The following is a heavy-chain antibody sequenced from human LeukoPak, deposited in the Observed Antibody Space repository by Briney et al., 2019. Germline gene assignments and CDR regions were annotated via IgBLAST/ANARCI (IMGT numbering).Heavy chain of an antibody. D-gene: IGHD5-24*01. CDR2: INPNSGGT. CDR3: ARGSRMATIKRWFDP. J-gene: IGHJ5*02. Sequence: ASVKVSCKASGYTFTGYYMHWVRQAPGQGLEWMGWINPNSGGTNYAQKFQGRVTMTRDTSISTAYMELSRLRSDDTAVYYCARGSRMATIKRWFDPWGQGTLVTVSS. CDR1: GYTFTGYY. V-gene: IGHV1-2*02.